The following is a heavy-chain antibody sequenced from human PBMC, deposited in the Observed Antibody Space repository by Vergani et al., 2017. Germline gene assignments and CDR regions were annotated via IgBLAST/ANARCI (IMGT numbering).Heavy chain of an antibody. CDR2: VSFRGDT. V-gene: IGHV4-59*02. CDR3: ASDTHSGQMADR. Sequence: QVKLQESGPGLVKPSETLSLTCTVSGASVNSYYWSWIRQPPGKGLEWMGYVSFRGDTLYDPSVKGRMTIALNTSSNQFSLYLTSVTAADTAVYYCASDTHSGQMADRWGQGILVTVTS. D-gene: IGHD6-19*01. J-gene: IGHJ5*02. CDR1: GASVNSYY.